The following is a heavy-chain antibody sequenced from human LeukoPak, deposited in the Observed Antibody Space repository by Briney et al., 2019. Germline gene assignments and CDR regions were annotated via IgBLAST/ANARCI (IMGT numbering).Heavy chain of an antibody. V-gene: IGHV3-66*01. CDR1: GFTVSSNY. CDR2: IYSGGNT. Sequence: PGGSLRLSCAASGFTVSSNYMSWVRQAPGKGLEWVSVIYSGGNTYYADSVKGRFTISRDNSKNTLYLQMNSLRAEDTAVYYCAKDYSSTWYTVLDYWGQGTLVTVSS. CDR3: AKDYSSTWYTVLDY. D-gene: IGHD6-13*01. J-gene: IGHJ4*02.